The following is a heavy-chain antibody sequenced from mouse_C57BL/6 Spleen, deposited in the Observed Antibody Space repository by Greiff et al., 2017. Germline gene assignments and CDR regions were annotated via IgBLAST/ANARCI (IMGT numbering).Heavy chain of an antibody. J-gene: IGHJ4*01. D-gene: IGHD5-1*01. V-gene: IGHV1-53*01. Sequence: QVQLQQPGTELVKPGASVKLSCKASGYTFTSSWMHWVKQRPGQGLEWIGIINPSNGGTNYNEKFKSKATLTVDKSSSTAYMQLSSLTSEDSAVYYGARTGEEYLYAMDYWGQGTSVTVSS. CDR2: INPSNGGT. CDR1: GYTFTSSW. CDR3: ARTGEEYLYAMDY.